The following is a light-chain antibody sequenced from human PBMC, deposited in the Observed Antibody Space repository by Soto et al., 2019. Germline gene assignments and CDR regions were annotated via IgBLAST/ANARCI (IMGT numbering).Light chain of an antibody. CDR1: SSDVGAYNY. CDR2: DVS. CDR3: GSYTTSSNYV. Sequence: QSVLTQPAYVSGSPGQSINISCTGTSSDVGAYNYVSWYQQHPGKAPKLMIYDVSHRPSGVSHRFSGSKSGNTASLTISGLQAEDEADYYCGSYTTSSNYVFGTGTKVTVL. V-gene: IGLV2-14*01. J-gene: IGLJ1*01.